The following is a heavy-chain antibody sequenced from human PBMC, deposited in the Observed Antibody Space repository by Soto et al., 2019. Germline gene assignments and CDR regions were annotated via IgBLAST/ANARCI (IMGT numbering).Heavy chain of an antibody. V-gene: IGHV3-21*01. D-gene: IGHD4-17*01. CDR2: ISGSSSYI. Sequence: EVQLVESGGGLVKPGGSLRLSCAASGFTFSTHSINWVRQAPGKGLGWVSSISGSSSYIYYADSVKGRFTISRDNAKNSLYLQMNSLRAEDTAVYYCARTDYGDYVRGAFDIWGQGTWSPSLQ. CDR3: ARTDYGDYVRGAFDI. CDR1: GFTFSTHS. J-gene: IGHJ3*02.